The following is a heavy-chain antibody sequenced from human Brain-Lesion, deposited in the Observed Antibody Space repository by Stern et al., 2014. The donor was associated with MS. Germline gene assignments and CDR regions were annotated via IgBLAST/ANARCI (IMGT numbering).Heavy chain of an antibody. J-gene: IGHJ6*02. CDR1: GGSISSGGYY. Sequence: QVQLQESGPGLVKPSQTLSLSCTVSGGSISSGGYYWSWIRQPAGKGLEWIGRIFNSGSTSYNPSLKSRGTPSNNTSKNQFSLRLNSMTAADTAVYYCARGRVVPGFQYYATDVWGQGTTVIVSS. D-gene: IGHD2-2*01. CDR2: IFNSGST. V-gene: IGHV4-61*02. CDR3: ARGRVVPGFQYYATDV.